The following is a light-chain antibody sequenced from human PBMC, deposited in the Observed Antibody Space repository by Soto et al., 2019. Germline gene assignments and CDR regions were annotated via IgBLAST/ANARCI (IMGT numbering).Light chain of an antibody. Sequence: DIQMTQSPSSLSASVGDRVTITCRASQIISTYLNWYQQRAGLAPRLLIYAASSLQSGVPPRFSGSGSGTDSTLTISSLQPEDFATYYCQQSYSTPLTFGQGTRLEIK. J-gene: IGKJ5*01. CDR2: AAS. V-gene: IGKV1-39*01. CDR1: QIISTY. CDR3: QQSYSTPLT.